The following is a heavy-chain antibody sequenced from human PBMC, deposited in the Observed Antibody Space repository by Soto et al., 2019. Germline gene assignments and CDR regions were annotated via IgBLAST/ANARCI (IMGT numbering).Heavy chain of an antibody. Sequence: EVQLVESGGGLVQPGGSLRLSCAASGFTFSSYWMQWVRQAPGKGLVWVSRIKSDGSSTSYADSVKGRFTISRDNAKNTLYLQMNILRAEDTAVYYCVRDSHYDSSGPYLDGAFDIWGQGTMVTVSS. D-gene: IGHD3-22*01. CDR3: VRDSHYDSSGPYLDGAFDI. V-gene: IGHV3-74*01. J-gene: IGHJ3*02. CDR2: IKSDGSST. CDR1: GFTFSSYW.